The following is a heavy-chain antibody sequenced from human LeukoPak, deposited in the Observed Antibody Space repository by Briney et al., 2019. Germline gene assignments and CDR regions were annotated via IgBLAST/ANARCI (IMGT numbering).Heavy chain of an antibody. CDR1: GGSISSSSYY. V-gene: IGHV4-39*01. CDR3: ARLYTDYDILTGYQIDY. J-gene: IGHJ4*02. Sequence: SETLSLTCTVSGGSISSSSYYWGWIRQPPGTGLEWIGSIYYSGSTYYNPSLKSRVTISVDTSKNQFSLKLSSVTAADTAVYYCARLYTDYDILTGYQIDYWGQGTLVTVSS. CDR2: IYYSGST. D-gene: IGHD3-9*01.